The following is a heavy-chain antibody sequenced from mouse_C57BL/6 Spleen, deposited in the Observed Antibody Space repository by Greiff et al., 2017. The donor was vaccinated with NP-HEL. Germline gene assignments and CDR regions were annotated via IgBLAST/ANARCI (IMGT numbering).Heavy chain of an antibody. CDR3: ARRYYGSSQYYFDY. Sequence: EVQLQQSGPVLVKPGASVKMSCKASGYTFTDYYMNWVKQSHGKSLEWIGVINPYNGGTSYNQKFKGKATLTVDKSSSTAYMELTSLTSEDSAVYYCARRYYGSSQYYFDYWGQGTTLTVSS. V-gene: IGHV1-19*01. J-gene: IGHJ2*01. CDR2: INPYNGGT. D-gene: IGHD1-1*01. CDR1: GYTFTDYY.